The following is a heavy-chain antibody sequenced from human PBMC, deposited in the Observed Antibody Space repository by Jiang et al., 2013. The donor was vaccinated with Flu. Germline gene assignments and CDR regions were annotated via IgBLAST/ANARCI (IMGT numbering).Heavy chain of an antibody. CDR3: ARALSYDSSGYNS. V-gene: IGHV4-59*01. Sequence: GSGLVKPSETLSLTCTVSGGSISSYYWSWIRQPPGKGLEWIGYIYYSGSTNYNPSLKSRVTISVDTSKNQFSLKLSSVTAADTAVYYCARALSYDSSGYNSWGQGTLV. J-gene: IGHJ4*02. CDR1: GGSISSYY. D-gene: IGHD3-22*01. CDR2: IYYSGST.